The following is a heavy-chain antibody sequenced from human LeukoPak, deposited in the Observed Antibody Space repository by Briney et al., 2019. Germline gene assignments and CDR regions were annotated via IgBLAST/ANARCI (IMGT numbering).Heavy chain of an antibody. D-gene: IGHD5-24*01. CDR1: GYSINNGYN. J-gene: IGHJ4*02. CDR3: ARWRDGYTYDS. Sequence: PSETLSLTCTVSGYSINNGYNWGWVRQPPGKGLECIGSISHTGSTYYNPSLESRVTISLDTSNNQFSLELSSVTAADTAVYYCARWRDGYTYDSWGQGTLVTVSS. CDR2: ISHTGST. V-gene: IGHV4-38-2*02.